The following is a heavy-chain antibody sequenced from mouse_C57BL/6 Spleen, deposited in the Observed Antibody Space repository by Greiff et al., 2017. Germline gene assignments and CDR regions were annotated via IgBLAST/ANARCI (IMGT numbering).Heavy chain of an antibody. CDR2: IYPGDGDT. J-gene: IGHJ1*03. D-gene: IGHD2-5*01. CDR3: APSTIVTTWYFDV. CDR1: GYAFSSSW. V-gene: IGHV1-82*01. Sequence: QVQLQQSGPELVKPGASVKISCKASGYAFSSSWMNWVKQRPGKGLEWIGRIYPGDGDTNYNGKFKGKATLTTDKSSSTAYMQLSSLTSEDSAVYVCAPSTIVTTWYFDVWGTGTTVTVSS.